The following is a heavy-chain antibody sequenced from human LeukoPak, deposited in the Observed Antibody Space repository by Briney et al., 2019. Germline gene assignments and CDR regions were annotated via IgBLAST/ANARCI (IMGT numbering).Heavy chain of an antibody. CDR3: AREGAYDILTGYPDY. CDR2: INPNSGGT. CDR1: GYTFTGYY. Sequence: GASVKVSCKASGYTFTGYYMHWVRQAPGQGLEWMGWINPNSGGTNYAQKFQGRVTMTRDTSISTAYMELSRLRSDDTAVYYCAREGAYDILTGYPDYWGQGTLVTVSS. V-gene: IGHV1-2*02. J-gene: IGHJ4*02. D-gene: IGHD3-9*01.